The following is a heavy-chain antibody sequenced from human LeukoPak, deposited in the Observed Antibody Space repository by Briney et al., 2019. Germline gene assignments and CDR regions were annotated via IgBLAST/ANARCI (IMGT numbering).Heavy chain of an antibody. CDR1: GFTFSSYG. CDR2: ISGSGGST. Sequence: GGSLRLSCAASGFTFSSYGMSWVRQAPGKGLEWVSAISGSGGSTYYADSVKGRFTISRDNSKNTLYLQMNSLRAEDTAVYYCAKEGTRTAVAGSVYPYYFDYWGQGTLVTVSS. V-gene: IGHV3-23*01. D-gene: IGHD6-19*01. CDR3: AKEGTRTAVAGSVYPYYFDY. J-gene: IGHJ4*02.